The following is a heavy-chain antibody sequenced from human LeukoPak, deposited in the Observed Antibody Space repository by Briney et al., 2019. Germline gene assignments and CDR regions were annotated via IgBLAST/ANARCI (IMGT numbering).Heavy chain of an antibody. D-gene: IGHD4-17*01. Sequence: ASVKVSCKASGYTFTSYDINWVRQATGQGLEWIGWMNPNSGNTGYAQKFQGRVTMTRNTSISTAYMELSSLRSEDTAVYYCARAATVTTQTYYYYMDVWGKGTTVTVSS. CDR1: GYTFTSYD. CDR3: ARAATVTTQTYYYYMDV. CDR2: MNPNSGNT. J-gene: IGHJ6*03. V-gene: IGHV1-8*01.